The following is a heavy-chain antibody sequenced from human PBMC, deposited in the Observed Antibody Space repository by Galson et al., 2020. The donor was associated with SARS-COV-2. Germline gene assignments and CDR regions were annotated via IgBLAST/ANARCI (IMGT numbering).Heavy chain of an antibody. D-gene: IGHD6-19*01. J-gene: IGHJ5*02. CDR2: ISTGSHYN. V-gene: IGHV3-21*01. Sequence: GGSLRLSCAASRFTFSAYTMNWVRQAPGKGLEWVASISTGSHYNYYSDLVRGRFTISRDNTKDSLYLQMDSLRVEDTAIYYCAGDIGGWGDSGSDDDWFDPWGQGTLVTVSS. CDR1: RFTFSAYT. CDR3: AGDIGGWGDSGSDDDWFDP.